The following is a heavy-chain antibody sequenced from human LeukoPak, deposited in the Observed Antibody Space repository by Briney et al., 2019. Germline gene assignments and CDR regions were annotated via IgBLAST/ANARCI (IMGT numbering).Heavy chain of an antibody. CDR3: ARGGKATVVTM. CDR1: GGSINSYY. Sequence: SETLSLTCTVSGGSINSYYWSWIRQPAGKGLEWIGRVYSSGNTNYNPSLKSRVSMSEDTSKNQFSLKLTSVTAADTAVYYCARGGKATVVTMWGQGILVTVSS. V-gene: IGHV4-4*07. J-gene: IGHJ4*02. CDR2: VYSSGNT. D-gene: IGHD4-23*01.